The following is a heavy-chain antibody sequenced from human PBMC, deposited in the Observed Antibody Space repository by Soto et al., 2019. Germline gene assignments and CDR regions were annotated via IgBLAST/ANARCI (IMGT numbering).Heavy chain of an antibody. V-gene: IGHV3-21*01. J-gene: IGHJ6*03. Sequence: EVQLVESGGGLVKPGGSLRLSCAASGFTFSRYNMNWVRQAPGKGLEWVSSISGSSSYIYYADSVKGRFTISRDNAKNSLYLQMNSLRAEDTAVYYCAGDRQDGLYFYYYMDVWGKGTTVTVSS. CDR1: GFTFSRYN. CDR3: AGDRQDGLYFYYYMDV. CDR2: ISGSSSYI.